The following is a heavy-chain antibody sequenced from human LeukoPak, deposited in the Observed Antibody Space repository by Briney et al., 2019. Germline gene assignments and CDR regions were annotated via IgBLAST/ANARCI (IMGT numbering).Heavy chain of an antibody. CDR1: GFTFSDAW. D-gene: IGHD2-15*01. V-gene: IGHV3-15*01. CDR2: IKSKSHGETI. CDR3: TTDLRVVGAFDI. J-gene: IGHJ3*02. Sequence: GGSLRLSCAASGFTFSDAWMNWVRQAPGKGLEWVGRIKSKSHGETIDYAAPVKGRFTISRDDSENTVYLQMNSLKTEDTALYYCTTDLRVVGAFDIWGQGTMVTVSS.